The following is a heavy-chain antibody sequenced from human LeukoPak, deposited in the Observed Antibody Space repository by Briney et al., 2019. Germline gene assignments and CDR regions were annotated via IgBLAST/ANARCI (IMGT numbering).Heavy chain of an antibody. CDR2: IKSKTDGGTT. CDR1: GFTFSNAW. V-gene: IGHV3-15*01. J-gene: IGHJ4*02. D-gene: IGHD2-21*02. CDR3: TTNLPCGGDCYLFQGGTDY. Sequence: PGGSLRLSCAVSGFTFSNAWMTWVRQAPGKGLEWVGRIKSKTDGGTTDNAAPVKGRFTISRDDSKNMLYLQMNSLKTEDTAVYYCTTNLPCGGDCYLFQGGTDYWGQGTLVTVSS.